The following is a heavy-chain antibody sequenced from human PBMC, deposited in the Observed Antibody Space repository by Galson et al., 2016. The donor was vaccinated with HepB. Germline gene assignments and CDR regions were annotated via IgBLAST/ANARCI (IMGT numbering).Heavy chain of an antibody. J-gene: IGHJ6*02. CDR3: ARDGGGSWSAGMDV. D-gene: IGHD6-13*01. CDR2: ISSSSSYI. Sequence: SLRLSCAASGFTFSTYTMNWVRQTPGKGLEWVSSISSSSSYIYYADLGKGRFTISRDNAKKSLYRQMYSLRVEDTAVYYCARDGGGSWSAGMDVWGQGTTVTVSS. CDR1: GFTFSTYT. V-gene: IGHV3-21*01.